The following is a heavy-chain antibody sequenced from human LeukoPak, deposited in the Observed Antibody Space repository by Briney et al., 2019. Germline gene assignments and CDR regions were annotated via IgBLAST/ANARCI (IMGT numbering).Heavy chain of an antibody. J-gene: IGHJ4*02. Sequence: GGSLRLSCAASGFTFSSYSMNWVRQAPGKGLEWASSISSSSSYIYYADSVKGRFTISRDNAKNSLYLQMNSLRAEDTAVYYCATGARYVVVPAAPLDYWGQGTLVTVSS. CDR2: ISSSSSYI. V-gene: IGHV3-21*01. CDR1: GFTFSSYS. CDR3: ATGARYVVVPAAPLDY. D-gene: IGHD2-2*01.